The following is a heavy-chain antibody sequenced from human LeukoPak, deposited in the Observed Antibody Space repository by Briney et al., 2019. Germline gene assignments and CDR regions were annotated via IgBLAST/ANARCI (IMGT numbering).Heavy chain of an antibody. CDR3: TRDGPYYYGSGALRRYYMDV. CDR1: GGSFSGYY. D-gene: IGHD3-10*01. J-gene: IGHJ6*03. Sequence: SENLSLTCAVYGGSFSGYYWSWIRQPPGKGLEWIGEINHSGSTNYNPSLKSRVTISVDTSKNQFSLKLSSVTAADTAVYYCTRDGPYYYGSGALRRYYMDVWGKGTTVTVSS. V-gene: IGHV4-34*01. CDR2: INHSGST.